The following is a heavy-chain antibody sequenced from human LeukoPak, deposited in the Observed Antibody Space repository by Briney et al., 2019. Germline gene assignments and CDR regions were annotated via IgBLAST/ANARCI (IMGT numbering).Heavy chain of an antibody. D-gene: IGHD7-27*01. CDR3: ARDLPSTPNWELDY. Sequence: GASVKLSCKSSGYTFIDYYIHWLRQAPGQGLEWMGRINPNSGGTNSAQTFQGRVTMTRDTSISTAYMGLNRLTSDDTAVYYCARDLPSTPNWELDYWGQGTLVTVSS. J-gene: IGHJ4*02. CDR1: GYTFIDYY. V-gene: IGHV1-2*06. CDR2: INPNSGGT.